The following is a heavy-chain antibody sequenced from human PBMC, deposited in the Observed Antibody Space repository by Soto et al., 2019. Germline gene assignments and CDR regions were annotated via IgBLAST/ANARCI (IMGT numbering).Heavy chain of an antibody. V-gene: IGHV4-30-4*01. CDR3: ARWLGYGPHFDY. CDR2: IYYSGST. Sequence: SEPLSLTCIVSGGSISSGDYYWSWISQPPGKGLEWIGYIYYSGSTYYNPSLKSRVTISVDTSKNQFSLKLSSVTAADTAVYYCARWLGYGPHFDYWGQGTLVTVSS. J-gene: IGHJ4*02. D-gene: IGHD5-12*01. CDR1: GGSISSGDYY.